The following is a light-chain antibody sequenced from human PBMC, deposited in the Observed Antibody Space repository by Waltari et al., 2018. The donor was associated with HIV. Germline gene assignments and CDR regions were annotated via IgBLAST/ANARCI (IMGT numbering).Light chain of an antibody. V-gene: IGLV1-44*01. J-gene: IGLJ3*02. CDR2: SNN. CDR3: AAWDDSLNGWV. Sequence: QSVLTQPPSASGTPGQRVTIPCSGSSSNIGSDTVNSYQQLPGTAPKLLIYSNNQRPSGVPDRFSGSKSGTSASLAISGLQSEDEADYYCAAWDDSLNGWVFGGGTKLTVL. CDR1: SSNIGSDT.